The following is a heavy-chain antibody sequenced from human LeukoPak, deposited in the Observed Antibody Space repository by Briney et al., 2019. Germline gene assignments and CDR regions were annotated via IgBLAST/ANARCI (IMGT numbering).Heavy chain of an antibody. J-gene: IGHJ4*02. CDR1: AYSFTGYF. V-gene: IGHV1-2*02. D-gene: IGHD3-10*01. CDR2: INANSGDT. Sequence: ASVTVSCKTSAYSFTGYFFHWIRQAPGQGLEWMGWINANSGDTNYAQQFQGRLTMTRDGSISTVYMELSRLRTDDTAVYYCARDFSWGVDSWGQGTLVTVSS. CDR3: ARDFSWGVDS.